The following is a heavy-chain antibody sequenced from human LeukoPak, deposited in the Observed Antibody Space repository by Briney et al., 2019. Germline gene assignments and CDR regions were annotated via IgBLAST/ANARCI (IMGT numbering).Heavy chain of an antibody. CDR2: INSDGSST. CDR3: ARDHCSSTSCYVNWFDP. Sequence: QSGRSLRLSCAASGFTFSSYWMHWVRQAPGKGLVWVSRINSDGSSTSYADSVKGRFTISRDNAKNTLYLQMNSLRAEDTAVYYCARDHCSSTSCYVNWFDPWAREPWSPSPQ. D-gene: IGHD2-2*01. J-gene: IGHJ5*02. CDR1: GFTFSSYW. V-gene: IGHV3-74*01.